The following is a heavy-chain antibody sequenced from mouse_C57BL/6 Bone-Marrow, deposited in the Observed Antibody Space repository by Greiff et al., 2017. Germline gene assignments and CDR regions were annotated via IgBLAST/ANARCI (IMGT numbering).Heavy chain of an antibody. V-gene: IGHV10-3*01. D-gene: IGHD1-1*01. CDR3: VGGRGGGSSFDWYFDV. CDR1: GFTFNTYA. J-gene: IGHJ1*03. CDR2: IRSKSSNYAT. Sequence: EVHLVESGGGLVQPKGSLKLSCAASGFTFNTYAMHWVRQAPGKGLEWVARIRSKSSNYATYYADSVKDRFPISRADSQSMLYLQMNNLKTEDTAMYYWVGGRGGGSSFDWYFDVWGTGTTVTVSS.